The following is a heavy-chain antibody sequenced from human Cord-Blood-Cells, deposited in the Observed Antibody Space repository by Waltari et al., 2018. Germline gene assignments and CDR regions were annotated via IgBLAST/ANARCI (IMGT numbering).Heavy chain of an antibody. D-gene: IGHD2-21*01. CDR1: GGTFSGYY. Sequence: QLQLQQGGAGLWKPSEPMSLTCAVNGGTFSGYYWSWIRQPPGKGLEWIGEINHRGSTNYNPSLKSRVTISVDTSKNQFSLKLSSVTAADTAVYYCASGKVGISGYFDLWGRGTLVTVSS. CDR3: ASGKVGISGYFDL. V-gene: IGHV4-34*01. CDR2: INHRGST. J-gene: IGHJ2*01.